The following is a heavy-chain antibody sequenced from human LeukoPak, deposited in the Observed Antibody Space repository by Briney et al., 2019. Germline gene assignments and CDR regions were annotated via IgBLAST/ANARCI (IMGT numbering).Heavy chain of an antibody. CDR1: GGSISSYY. CDR3: ASGGTAVVMALTYYFDT. J-gene: IGHJ4*02. V-gene: IGHV4-59*08. Sequence: PSETLSLTCTVSGGSISSYYWSWIRQPPGKGLEWIGSIYHTGSTYYNPSLQSRVTISLDSPKNQFSLKLTSVTAADTAVYYCASGGTAVVMALTYYFDTWGQGTPVTVSS. CDR2: IYHTGST. D-gene: IGHD3-22*01.